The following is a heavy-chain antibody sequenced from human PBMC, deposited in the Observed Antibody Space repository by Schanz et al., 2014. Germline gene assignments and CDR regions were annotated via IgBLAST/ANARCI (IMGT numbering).Heavy chain of an antibody. Sequence: VESGGGLVKPGGSLRLSCAVSGFPFSYYTMNWIRQAPGKGLEWLSYISSRGTTIYYADSVKGRFTISRDNAKNSLYLEMTSLRGEDTAVYYCARENLNWEAFDIWGQGTVVTVSS. CDR1: GFPFSYYT. CDR2: ISSRGTTI. V-gene: IGHV3-11*01. J-gene: IGHJ3*02. D-gene: IGHD7-27*01. CDR3: ARENLNWEAFDI.